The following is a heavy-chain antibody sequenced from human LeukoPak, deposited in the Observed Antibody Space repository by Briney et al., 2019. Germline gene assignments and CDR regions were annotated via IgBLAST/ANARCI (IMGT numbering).Heavy chain of an antibody. CDR2: INHSGST. J-gene: IGHJ4*02. CDR1: GGSFSGYY. D-gene: IGHD6-19*01. V-gene: IGHV4-34*01. Sequence: SETLSLTCAVYGGSFSGYYWSWIRQPPGKGLEWIGEINHSGSTNYNPSLKSRVTISVDTSKNQFSLKLSSVTAADTAVYYCARGQGGQWLVPLDYWGQGTLVTVSS. CDR3: ARGQGGQWLVPLDY.